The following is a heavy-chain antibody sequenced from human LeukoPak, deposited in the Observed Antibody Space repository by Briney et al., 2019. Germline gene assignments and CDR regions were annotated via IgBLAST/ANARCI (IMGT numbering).Heavy chain of an antibody. V-gene: IGHV3-23*01. J-gene: IGHJ4*02. D-gene: IGHD3-3*01. CDR3: AKTFPYGTTWYGFCDY. Sequence: PGGSLRLSCAASGFPFSNNVMTWVRQAPGRGLDWLAAIRGSGGSTYYADSVKGRFTISRDNSKNMLYLQMNNLRDEDTAVYYCAKTFPYGTTWYGFCDYWGQGALVTVSS. CDR2: IRGSGGST. CDR1: GFPFSNNV.